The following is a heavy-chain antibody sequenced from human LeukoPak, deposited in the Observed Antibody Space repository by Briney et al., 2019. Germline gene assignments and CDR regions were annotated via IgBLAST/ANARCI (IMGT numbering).Heavy chain of an antibody. Sequence: GGSLRLSCAASGFTFSSYWMHWVRQAPGKGLEWVAFIRFDGSHQYYADSVKGRFTITRDNSMNTLYLHLNSLRPGDTALYYCARVKRGGYDSFDYWGQGTLVTVSS. CDR3: ARVKRGGYDSFDY. D-gene: IGHD5-12*01. V-gene: IGHV3-30*02. J-gene: IGHJ4*02. CDR2: IRFDGSHQ. CDR1: GFTFSSYW.